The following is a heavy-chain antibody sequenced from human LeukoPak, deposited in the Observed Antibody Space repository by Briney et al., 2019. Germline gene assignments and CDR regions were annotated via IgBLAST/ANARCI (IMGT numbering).Heavy chain of an antibody. D-gene: IGHD3-10*01. CDR1: GGSISSYY. CDR3: ARSIRWSGESDP. J-gene: IGHJ5*02. CDR2: IYYSGST. V-gene: IGHV4-59*12. Sequence: SETLSLTCTVSGGSISSYYWSWVRQPPGKGLEWMGDIYYSGSTNYNPSLKSRVTISVDKSKNQFSLKLSSVTAADTAVYYCARSIRWSGESDPWGQGTLVTVSS.